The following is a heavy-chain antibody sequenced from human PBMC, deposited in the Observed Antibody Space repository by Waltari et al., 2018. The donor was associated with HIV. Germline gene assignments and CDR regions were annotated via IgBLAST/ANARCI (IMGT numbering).Heavy chain of an antibody. CDR1: GFSFSDHG. V-gene: IGHV3-23*04. CDR2: ISGSGGVT. D-gene: IGHD3-22*01. Sequence: EVQLVASGGGLVQPGGSLRISCCASGFSFSDHGITWVSQTQGKGLGWVAEISGSGGVTRYADSVKGRFTISRDNTKNTLFLQMNSLRGEDTAVYYCAKDSYYDSFVRGMDVWGQGTSVTVSS. J-gene: IGHJ6*02. CDR3: AKDSYYDSFVRGMDV.